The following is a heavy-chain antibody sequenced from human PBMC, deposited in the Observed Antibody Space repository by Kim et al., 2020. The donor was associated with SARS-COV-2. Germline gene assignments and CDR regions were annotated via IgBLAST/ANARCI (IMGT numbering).Heavy chain of an antibody. CDR1: GFTFSSYG. J-gene: IGHJ6*02. Sequence: GGSLRLSCAASGFTFSSYGMHWVRQAPGKGLEWVAVIWYDGSNKYYADSVKGRFTISRDNSKNTLYLQMNSLRAEDTAVYYCARPTVTTTYYYYGMDVWGQGTTVTVSS. D-gene: IGHD4-17*01. V-gene: IGHV3-33*08. CDR3: ARPTVTTTYYYYGMDV. CDR2: IWYDGSNK.